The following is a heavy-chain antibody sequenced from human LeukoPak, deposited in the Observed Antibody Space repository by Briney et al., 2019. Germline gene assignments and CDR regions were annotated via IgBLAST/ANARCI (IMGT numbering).Heavy chain of an antibody. CDR2: ISSSSSSI. CDR1: GFTFSSYS. D-gene: IGHD6-13*01. J-gene: IGHJ4*02. CDR3: ARTATDTGEFDY. V-gene: IGHV3-21*01. Sequence: GGSLRLSCAASGFTFSSYSMNWVRQAPGKGLECVSPISSSSSSIYYADSVKGRFTISRDDAKNSLYLQMNSLRAEDTAVYYCARTATDTGEFDYWGQGTLVTVSS.